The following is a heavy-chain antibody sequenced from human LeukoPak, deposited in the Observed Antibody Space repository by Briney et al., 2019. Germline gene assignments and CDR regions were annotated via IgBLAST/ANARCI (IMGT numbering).Heavy chain of an antibody. Sequence: PGGSLRLSCAASGFTFSSYAMHWVRQAPGKGLEWVAVISYDGSNKYYADSVKGRFTISRDNSKNTLYLQMNSLRAEDTAVYYCARGYCSSTSCQYYYFYGMDAWGQGTTVTVSS. CDR2: ISYDGSNK. J-gene: IGHJ6*02. CDR3: ARGYCSSTSCQYYYFYGMDA. D-gene: IGHD2-2*01. CDR1: GFTFSSYA. V-gene: IGHV3-30*04.